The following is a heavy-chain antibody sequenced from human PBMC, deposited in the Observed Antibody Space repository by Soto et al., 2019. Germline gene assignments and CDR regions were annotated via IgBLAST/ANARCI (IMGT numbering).Heavy chain of an antibody. CDR3: ARDFDFDIDH. D-gene: IGHD3-9*01. Sequence: QVQLVQSGAEVQKPGASVKVSCKTSGYIFNNFGITWVRQAPGLGLEWLGWIYSKTGTINFAQKFXCRVTMTTDTSTSTAFMELRSLTFDDSAVYFCARDFDFDIDHWGQGTLVTVS. CDR2: IYSKTGTI. J-gene: IGHJ4*02. V-gene: IGHV1-18*01. CDR1: GYIFNNFG.